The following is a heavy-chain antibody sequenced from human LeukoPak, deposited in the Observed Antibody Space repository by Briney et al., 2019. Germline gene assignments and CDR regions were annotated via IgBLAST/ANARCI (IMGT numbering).Heavy chain of an antibody. J-gene: IGHJ3*02. V-gene: IGHV1-46*01. D-gene: IGHD5-24*01. CDR1: GYTFTSYY. Sequence: ASVIVSCTASGYTFTSYYMQWVRQAPGQGLEWMGIINHSGGSTSYAQTFQGRVFMTRDTSTSTVYMELSSLKSEDTAVYYCARVRDWYNDAYDIWGQGTMVTVSS. CDR2: INHSGGST. CDR3: ARVRDWYNDAYDI.